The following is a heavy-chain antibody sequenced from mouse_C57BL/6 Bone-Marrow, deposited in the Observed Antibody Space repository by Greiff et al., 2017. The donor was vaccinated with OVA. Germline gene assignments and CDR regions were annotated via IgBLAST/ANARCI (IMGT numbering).Heavy chain of an antibody. CDR2: ISDGGSYT. D-gene: IGHD2-4*01. Sequence: EVKLMESGGGLVKPGGSLKLSCAASGFTFRSYAMSWVRQTPEKRLEWVATISDGGSYTYYPDNVKGRFTISRDNAKNNLYLQMNHLKSEDTAMYYCAREMSTTWYFDVWGTGTTVTVSS. CDR3: AREMSTTWYFDV. V-gene: IGHV5-4*01. J-gene: IGHJ1*03. CDR1: GFTFRSYA.